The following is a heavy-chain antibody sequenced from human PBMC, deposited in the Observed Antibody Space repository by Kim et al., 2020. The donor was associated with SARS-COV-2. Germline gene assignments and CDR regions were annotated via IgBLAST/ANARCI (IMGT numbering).Heavy chain of an antibody. Sequence: GRSLRLSCAASGFNFGFYAMSWARQAPGKGLEWVSTISGGGGNTHYADSVKGRFTISRDNSMNTLYLQMNSLRAEDTAVYYCDASDYWGQGTLVTVSS. CDR3: DASDY. V-gene: IGHV3-23*01. CDR1: GFNFGFYA. J-gene: IGHJ4*02. CDR2: ISGGGGNT.